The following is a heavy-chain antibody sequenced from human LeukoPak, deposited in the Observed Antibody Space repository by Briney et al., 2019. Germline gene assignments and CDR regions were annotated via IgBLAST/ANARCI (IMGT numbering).Heavy chain of an antibody. CDR3: GRAPIAAGGTENFDY. Sequence: SETLSLTCTVSGGSISSYYWSWIRQPPGKGLEWIGYIYYSGSTNYNPSLKSRVTISVDTSKNQFSLKLSSVTAADTAVYYCGRAPIAAGGTENFDYWGQGTLVTVSS. V-gene: IGHV4-59*01. CDR2: IYYSGST. CDR1: GGSISSYY. J-gene: IGHJ4*02. D-gene: IGHD6-13*01.